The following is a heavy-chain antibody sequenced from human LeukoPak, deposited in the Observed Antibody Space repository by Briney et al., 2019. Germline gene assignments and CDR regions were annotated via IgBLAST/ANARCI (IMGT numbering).Heavy chain of an antibody. CDR1: RFTFSSYV. Sequence: GGSLRLSCAASRFTFSSYVMHWVRQAPGKGLEWVAVMSSDGSNKYYADSVKGRFTISRDNSKNTLYLQMNSLRAEDTAVYYCAGGPPFDYWGQGTLITVSS. J-gene: IGHJ4*02. CDR3: AGGPPFDY. D-gene: IGHD2-15*01. V-gene: IGHV3-30-3*01. CDR2: MSSDGSNK.